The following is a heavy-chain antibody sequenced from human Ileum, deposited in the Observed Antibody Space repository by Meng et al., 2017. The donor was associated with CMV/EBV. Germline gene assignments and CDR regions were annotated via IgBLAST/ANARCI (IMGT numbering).Heavy chain of an antibody. Sequence: GESLKIPCAAPGFTFSNAWMSWGRQAPGKGLEWVGRIKSKTDGGTTDYAAPVKGRFTISRDDSKNTLYLQMNSLKTEDTAVYYCTSVGYCSSTSCYTVDYWGQGTLVTVSS. V-gene: IGHV3-15*01. CDR3: TSVGYCSSTSCYTVDY. D-gene: IGHD2-2*02. CDR2: IKSKTDGGTT. CDR1: GFTFSNAW. J-gene: IGHJ4*01.